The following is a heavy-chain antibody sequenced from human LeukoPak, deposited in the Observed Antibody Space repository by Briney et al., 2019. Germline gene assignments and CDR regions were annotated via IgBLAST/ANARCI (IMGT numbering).Heavy chain of an antibody. D-gene: IGHD3-3*01. J-gene: IGHJ3*02. CDR2: ISSSSSYI. CDR3: ARDGFRITIFGVASDAFDI. V-gene: IGHV3-21*01. CDR1: GFTFSSYS. Sequence: GGSLRLFCAASGFTFSSYSMNWVRQAPGKGLEWVSSISSSSSYIYYADSVKGRFTISRDNAKNSLYLQMNSLRAEDTAAYYCARDGFRITIFGVASDAFDIWGQGTMVTVSS.